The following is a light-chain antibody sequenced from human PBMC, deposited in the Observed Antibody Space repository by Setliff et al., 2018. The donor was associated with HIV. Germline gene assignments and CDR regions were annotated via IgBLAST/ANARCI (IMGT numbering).Light chain of an antibody. CDR3: QSYDNRLSGGV. Sequence: QSVLTQPPSASGIPGQRVTISCSGSSSNIGTNTVTWYQQFPGTAPTLLIYNNNQRPSGVPDRFSGSKSATSASLAITGLQAEDEADYYCQSYDNRLSGGVFGGGTKVTVL. CDR1: SSNIGTNT. CDR2: NNN. J-gene: IGLJ3*02. V-gene: IGLV1-44*01.